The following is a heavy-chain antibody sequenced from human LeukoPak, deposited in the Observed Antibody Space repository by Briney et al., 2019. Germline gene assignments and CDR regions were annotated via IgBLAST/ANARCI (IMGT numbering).Heavy chain of an antibody. CDR3: ARVQTLTGTSPPDY. V-gene: IGHV1-46*01. Sequence: ASVRVSCKASGYTFTSYYMHWVRQAPGQGLEWMGIINPIGGSTSYAQKSQGRVTMTRDTSTSTVYMELSSLRSEDTAVYYCARVQTLTGTSPPDYWGQGTLVTVSS. CDR2: INPIGGST. CDR1: GYTFTSYY. J-gene: IGHJ4*02. D-gene: IGHD3-9*01.